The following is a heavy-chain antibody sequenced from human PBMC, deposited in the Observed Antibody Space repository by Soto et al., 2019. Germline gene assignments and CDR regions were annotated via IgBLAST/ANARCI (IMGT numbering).Heavy chain of an antibody. CDR2: FDPEDGET. Sequence: ASVKVSCKVSGYTLTELSMHWVRQAPGKGLEWMGGFDPEDGETIYAQKFQGRVTMTEDTSTDTDYMELSSLRSEDTAVYYCATDLAATPFAYYYGMDVWGQGTTVTVSS. D-gene: IGHD2-15*01. J-gene: IGHJ6*02. CDR1: GYTLTELS. V-gene: IGHV1-24*01. CDR3: ATDLAATPFAYYYGMDV.